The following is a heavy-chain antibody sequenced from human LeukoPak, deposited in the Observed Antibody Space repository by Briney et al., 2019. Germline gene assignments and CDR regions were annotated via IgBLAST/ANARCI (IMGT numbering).Heavy chain of an antibody. CDR3: ARLAKGGTTYYYYYMDV. CDR1: GGSISSSSYY. V-gene: IGHV4-39*01. CDR2: IYYSGST. J-gene: IGHJ6*03. D-gene: IGHD2-15*01. Sequence: SETLSLTCTVSGGSISSSSYYWGWIRQPPGKGLEWIGSIYYSGSTYYNPSLKSRVTISVDTSKNQFSLKLSSVTAADTAVYYCARLAKGGTTYYYYYMDVWGKGTTVTISS.